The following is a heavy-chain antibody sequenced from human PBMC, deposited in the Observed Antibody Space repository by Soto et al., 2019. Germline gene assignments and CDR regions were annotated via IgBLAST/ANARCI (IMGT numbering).Heavy chain of an antibody. Sequence: EVQLVESGGGLVKPGGSLRLSCAASGFTFSSYSMNWVRQAPGKGLEWVSSISSSSSYIYYADSVKVRFTISRDNAMNSLYLQMNSLRAEDTAVYYCARSDLLLWCGDLSRRAFDIWGQGTMVTVSS. V-gene: IGHV3-21*01. CDR2: ISSSSSYI. CDR1: GFTFSSYS. D-gene: IGHD3-10*01. CDR3: ARSDLLLWCGDLSRRAFDI. J-gene: IGHJ3*02.